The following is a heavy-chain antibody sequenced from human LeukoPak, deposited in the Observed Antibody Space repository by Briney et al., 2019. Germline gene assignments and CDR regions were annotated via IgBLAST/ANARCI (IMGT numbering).Heavy chain of an antibody. CDR1: RFTFSRYA. CDR3: AKDGYYYDSSGVYFDY. CDR2: ISGSGGHT. V-gene: IGHV3-23*01. Sequence: GGSLRLSCAASRFTFSRYAMSWVRQAPGKGLEWVSAISGSGGHTFYADSVKGRFIISRDNSKNTLDLQMNSLRAEDTAVYYCAKDGYYYDSSGVYFDYWGQGTLVTVSS. D-gene: IGHD3-22*01. J-gene: IGHJ4*02.